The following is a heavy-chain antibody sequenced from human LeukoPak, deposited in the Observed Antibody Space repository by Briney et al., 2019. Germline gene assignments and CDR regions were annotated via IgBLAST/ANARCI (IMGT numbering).Heavy chain of an antibody. Sequence: GGSLRLSCATSGFTFSSYWMNWVRQAPGKGLEWVANIKQDGSEKHYVDSVKGRFTISRDNAKNSLYLQMNSLRAEDTAVYYCARAAFSYYYYYMDVWGKGTTVTVSS. J-gene: IGHJ6*03. V-gene: IGHV3-7*01. CDR1: GFTFSSYW. CDR2: IKQDGSEK. CDR3: ARAAFSYYYYYMDV.